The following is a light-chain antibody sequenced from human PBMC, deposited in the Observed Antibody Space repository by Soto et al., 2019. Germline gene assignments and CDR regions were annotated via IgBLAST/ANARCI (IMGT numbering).Light chain of an antibody. CDR3: QPYYSYPRT. Sequence: AIRMTQSPSSLSASTGDRVTITCRASQGISSYLAWYQQKPGKAPKLLIYAASTLQSGVPSRFSGSGSGTYFTLTIRCLQSEDFATYDCQPYYSYPRTFGRGTKVDIK. CDR1: QGISSY. J-gene: IGKJ3*01. V-gene: IGKV1-8*01. CDR2: AAS.